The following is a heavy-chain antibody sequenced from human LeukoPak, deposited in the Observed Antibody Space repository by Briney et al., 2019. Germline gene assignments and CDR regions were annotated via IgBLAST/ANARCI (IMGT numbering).Heavy chain of an antibody. V-gene: IGHV3-23*01. CDR1: GFTFTDFW. CDR2: IGGSGGST. Sequence: PGGSLRLSCAASGFTFTDFWMHWVRQAPGKGLEWVSVIGGSGGSTNYADAVKGRFTISKDTSKNTLYPQMNSLRAEDTAVYYCARGWYIDYWGQGTLVTVSS. CDR3: ARGWYIDY. J-gene: IGHJ4*02. D-gene: IGHD6-19*01.